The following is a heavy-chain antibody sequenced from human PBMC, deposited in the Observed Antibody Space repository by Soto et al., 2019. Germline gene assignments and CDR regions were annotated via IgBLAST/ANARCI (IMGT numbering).Heavy chain of an antibody. D-gene: IGHD4-17*01. V-gene: IGHV3-30*18. J-gene: IGHJ5*02. CDR3: AKDLLHNTVTTCGS. Sequence: QVQLVESGGGVVQPGKSLRLSCAPSGFTFDSYGMHWVRQAPGKGLEWVAVISSDGNNKFYADSVKGRFTIFRDNFQNTLHLEMSSLGSEDTAVYYCAKDLLHNTVTTCGSWGQGTLVTVSS. CDR2: ISSDGNNK. CDR1: GFTFDSYG.